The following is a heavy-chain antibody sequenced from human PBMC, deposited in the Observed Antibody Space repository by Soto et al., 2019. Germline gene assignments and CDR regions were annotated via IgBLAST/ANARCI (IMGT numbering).Heavy chain of an antibody. CDR2: ISYDGSNK. J-gene: IGHJ6*02. Sequence: QVQLVESGGGVVQPGRSLRLSCAASGFTFSSYAMHWVRQAPGKGLEWVAVISYDGSNKYYADSVKGRFTISRDNSKNTLYLQMNSLRAEDTAVYYCARDLAGGRYCSSTSCSYYYYGMDVWGQGTTVTVSS. CDR3: ARDLAGGRYCSSTSCSYYYYGMDV. CDR1: GFTFSSYA. V-gene: IGHV3-30-3*01. D-gene: IGHD2-2*01.